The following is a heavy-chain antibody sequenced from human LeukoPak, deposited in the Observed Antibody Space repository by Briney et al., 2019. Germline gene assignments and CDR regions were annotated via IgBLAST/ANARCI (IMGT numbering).Heavy chain of an antibody. CDR3: ARDLDYYDTETEYYYYYGMDV. Sequence: GASVKVSCKASGGTFSSYAISWVRQAPGQGLEWMGWISAYNDNTNYAQKLQGRVTMTTDTSTSTAYMELRSLRSDDTVVYYCARDLDYYDTETEYYYYYGMDVWGQGTTVTVSS. CDR2: ISAYNDNT. V-gene: IGHV1-18*01. CDR1: GGTFSSYA. D-gene: IGHD3-22*01. J-gene: IGHJ6*02.